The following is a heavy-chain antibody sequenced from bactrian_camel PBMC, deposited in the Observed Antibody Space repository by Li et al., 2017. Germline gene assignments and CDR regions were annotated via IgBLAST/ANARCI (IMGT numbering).Heavy chain of an antibody. CDR1: GFTFSNYG. CDR2: INSAGGST. V-gene: IGHV3S40*01. D-gene: IGHD1*01. Sequence: VQLVESGGGLVQPGGSLRLSCAVSGFTFSNYGMSWVRQAPGKGLEWVSTINSAGGSTNSADSVKGRFAISRDNAKNTVYLQMNSLKPEDTARYYCQIGRRLGDEPRRGQGTQVTVS. CDR3: QIGRRLGDEPR. J-gene: IGHJ4*01.